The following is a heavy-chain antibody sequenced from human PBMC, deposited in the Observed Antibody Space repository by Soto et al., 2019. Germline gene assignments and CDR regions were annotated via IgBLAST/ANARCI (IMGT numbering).Heavy chain of an antibody. CDR3: VRDESPYGYYSHSYGMDV. Sequence: QVQLVESGGGVVQPGRSLRLSCAASGFAFSSDGMHWVRQAPGKGLEWVALIWYDGSNMYYADSVKGRFTISRDNSKNMLFLQMNSLRAEDTAVYFCVRDESPYGYYSHSYGMDVWGQGTTVSVSS. J-gene: IGHJ6*02. D-gene: IGHD5-12*01. V-gene: IGHV3-33*01. CDR2: IWYDGSNM. CDR1: GFAFSSDG.